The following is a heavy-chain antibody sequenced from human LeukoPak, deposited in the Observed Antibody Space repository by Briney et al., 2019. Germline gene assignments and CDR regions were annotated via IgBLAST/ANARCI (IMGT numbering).Heavy chain of an antibody. D-gene: IGHD1-26*01. CDR1: GGTFSSHA. V-gene: IGHV1-69*13. J-gene: IGHJ3*02. Sequence: SVKVSCKASGGTFSSHAISWVRQAPGQGLEWMGGIIPIFGTTNYAQKFQGRVTITADESTTTAYMELSSLRSEDTAVYYCARESLVGTTGAFDIWGQGTIVTVSS. CDR2: IIPIFGTT. CDR3: ARESLVGTTGAFDI.